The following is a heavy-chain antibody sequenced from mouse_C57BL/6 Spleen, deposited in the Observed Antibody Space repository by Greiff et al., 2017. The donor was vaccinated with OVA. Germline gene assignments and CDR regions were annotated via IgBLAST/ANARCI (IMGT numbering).Heavy chain of an antibody. Sequence: QVQLKQSGTELVKPGASVKLSCKASGYTFTSYWMHWVKQRPGQGLEWIGNINPSNGGTNYNEKFKSKATLTVDKSSSTAYMQLSSLTSEDSAVYYCAAVPYYSNRGDAMDYWGQGTSVTVSS. CDR1: GYTFTSYW. D-gene: IGHD2-5*01. J-gene: IGHJ4*01. CDR3: AAVPYYSNRGDAMDY. V-gene: IGHV1-53*01. CDR2: INPSNGGT.